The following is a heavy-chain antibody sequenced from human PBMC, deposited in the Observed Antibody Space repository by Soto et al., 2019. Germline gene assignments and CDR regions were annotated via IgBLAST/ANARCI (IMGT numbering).Heavy chain of an antibody. V-gene: IGHV4-31*03. CDR2: VSSSGNS. CDR1: GDSISSATHY. CDR3: VGRLTPIYTYFVS. J-gene: IGHJ4*02. Sequence: SETLSLTCTVSGDSISSATHYWNWIRQHPGKGLEWIGYVSSSGNSYYSPSLKSRVFMSVDTSKNLFSLKLSSVTAADTAIYYCVGRLTPIYTYFVSWCQETLHAV. D-gene: IGHD2-8*01.